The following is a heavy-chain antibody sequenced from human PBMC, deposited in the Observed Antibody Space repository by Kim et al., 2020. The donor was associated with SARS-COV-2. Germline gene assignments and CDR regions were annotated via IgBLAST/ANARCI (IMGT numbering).Heavy chain of an antibody. CDR1: GFSFNNDA. CDR3: ARDDAGRQLFAGKCFDP. V-gene: IGHV3-30*04. J-gene: IGHJ5*02. CDR2: ISYDGSNN. D-gene: IGHD3-10*01. Sequence: GGSLRLSCAASGFSFNNDAMFWVRQAPGKGLEWVAVISYDGSNNYFADSVKGRFTISRDNSKKTVYLQMNSLRAEDTAVYYCARDDAGRQLFAGKCFDPWGQGTQVTVSS.